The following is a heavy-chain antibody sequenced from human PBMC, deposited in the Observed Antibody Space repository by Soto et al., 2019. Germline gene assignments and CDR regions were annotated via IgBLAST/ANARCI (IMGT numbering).Heavy chain of an antibody. V-gene: IGHV4-4*07. CDR1: GGSISSYY. J-gene: IGHJ4*02. CDR2: IYTSGST. CDR3: ASCGSSCGEFDY. Sequence: SETLSLTCTVSGGSISSYYWSWIRQPAGKGLEWIGRIYTSGSTNYNPSLKSRVTMSVDTSKNQFSLKLSSVTAADTAVYYCASCGSSCGEFDYWGQGTLVTVSS. D-gene: IGHD6-13*01.